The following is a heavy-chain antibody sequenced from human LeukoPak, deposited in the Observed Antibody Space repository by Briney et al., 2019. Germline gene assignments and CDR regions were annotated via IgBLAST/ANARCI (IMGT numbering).Heavy chain of an antibody. CDR2: ISGSGGST. Sequence: PGGSLRLSCAASGFTFSSYAMSWVRQAPGKGLEWVSAISGSGGSTYYADSVKGRFTISRDNSKNTLYLQMNSLRAEDTAVYYCAKLPGGDPITWTIRSSSWYYFDYWGQGTLVTVSS. CDR1: GFTFSSYA. J-gene: IGHJ4*02. D-gene: IGHD6-13*01. V-gene: IGHV3-23*01. CDR3: AKLPGGDPITWTIRSSSWYYFDY.